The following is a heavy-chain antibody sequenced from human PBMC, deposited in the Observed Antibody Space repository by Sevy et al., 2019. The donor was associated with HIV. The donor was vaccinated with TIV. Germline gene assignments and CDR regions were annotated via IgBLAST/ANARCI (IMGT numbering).Heavy chain of an antibody. CDR2: IKTKTDDGTT. D-gene: IGHD3-16*02. V-gene: IGHV3-15*01. CDR3: TTEISFSGPSMTLLSDY. Sequence: PGGSLRLSCAASGFTFSNAWMSWIRQAPGKGLEWVGRIKTKTDDGTTDYAAPVKGRFTISRDDSKSTMYLQMNSLKTADTAVYYCTTEISFSGPSMTLLSDYWGQGTLVTVSS. J-gene: IGHJ4*02. CDR1: GFTFSNAW.